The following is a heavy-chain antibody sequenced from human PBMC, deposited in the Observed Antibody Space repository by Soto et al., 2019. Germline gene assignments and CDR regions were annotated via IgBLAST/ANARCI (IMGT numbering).Heavy chain of an antibody. Sequence: GGSLRLSCAASGFTFSNAWMNWVRQAPGKGLEWVGRIKSKTDGGTTDYAAPVKGRFTISRDDSKNTLYLQMNSLKTEDTAVYYCTTDPWYQLLNPAEYFQHWGQGTLVTVSS. CDR3: TTDPWYQLLNPAEYFQH. D-gene: IGHD2-2*01. CDR2: IKSKTDGGTT. V-gene: IGHV3-15*07. J-gene: IGHJ1*01. CDR1: GFTFSNAW.